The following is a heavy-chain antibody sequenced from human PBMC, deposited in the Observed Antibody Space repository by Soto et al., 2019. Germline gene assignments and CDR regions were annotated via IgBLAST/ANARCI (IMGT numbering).Heavy chain of an antibody. CDR1: GFTVRSSY. D-gene: IGHD4-4*01. Sequence: PGGSLRLSCAASGFTVRSSYMSWVRQAPGKGLEWVSVIYSGGSAYYADSVKGRFTISRDNSKNTLYLQMNSLRAEDTAVYYCARDLGSNYVDSFDYWGQGTLVTGSS. CDR3: ARDLGSNYVDSFDY. V-gene: IGHV3-66*01. CDR2: IYSGGSA. J-gene: IGHJ4*02.